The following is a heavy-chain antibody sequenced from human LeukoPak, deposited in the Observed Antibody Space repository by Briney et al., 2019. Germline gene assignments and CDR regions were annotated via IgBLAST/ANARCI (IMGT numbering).Heavy chain of an antibody. Sequence: PSETLSLTCAVYGGSFSGYYWSWIRQPPGKGLEWIGEINHSGSTNYNPSLKSRVTISVDRSKNQFSLKLSSVTAADTAVYYCARGGGRARVLDYWGQGTLVTVSS. CDR2: INHSGST. V-gene: IGHV4-34*01. CDR1: GGSFSGYY. D-gene: IGHD4-23*01. CDR3: ARGGGRARVLDY. J-gene: IGHJ4*02.